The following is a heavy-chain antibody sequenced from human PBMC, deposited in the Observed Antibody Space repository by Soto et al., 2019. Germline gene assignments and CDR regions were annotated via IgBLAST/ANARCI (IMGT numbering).Heavy chain of an antibody. CDR3: ASLYSSGWYKEIGY. J-gene: IGHJ4*02. Sequence: SETLSLTCTVSGGSISSYYWSWIRQPPGKGLEWIGYIYYSGSTNYNPSLKSRVTTSVDTSKNQFSLKLSSLTAADTAVYYCASLYSSGWYKEIGYWGQGTLVTVSS. D-gene: IGHD6-19*01. CDR2: IYYSGST. CDR1: GGSISSYY. V-gene: IGHV4-59*08.